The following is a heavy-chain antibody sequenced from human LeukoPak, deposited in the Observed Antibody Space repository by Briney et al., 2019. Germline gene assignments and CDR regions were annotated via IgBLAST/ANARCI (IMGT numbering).Heavy chain of an antibody. J-gene: IGHJ6*02. V-gene: IGHV3-7*03. CDR3: ARDPEVDVLRYFDWPSSFESYGMDV. Sequence: GGSLRLSCAASGFTFSSYWMSWVRQAPGKGLEWVANIKQDGSEKYYVDSVKGRFTISRDNAKNSLYLQMNSLRAEDTAVYYCARDPEVDVLRYFDWPSSFESYGMDVWGQGTTVTVSS. CDR2: IKQDGSEK. D-gene: IGHD3-9*01. CDR1: GFTFSSYW.